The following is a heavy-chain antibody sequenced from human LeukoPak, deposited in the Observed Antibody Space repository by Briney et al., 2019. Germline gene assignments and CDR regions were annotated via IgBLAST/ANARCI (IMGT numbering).Heavy chain of an antibody. V-gene: IGHV1-46*01. CDR1: GYTFTSYY. CDR2: INPSGGIT. J-gene: IGHJ4*02. D-gene: IGHD3-22*01. CDR3: ARDNVAYYDSSGYYAPGDY. Sequence: ASVKVSCKASGYTFTSYYMHWVRQAPGQGLEWMGIINPSGGITSYAQKFQGRVTMTRDMSTSTVYMELSRLRSEDTAVYYCARDNVAYYDSSGYYAPGDYWGQGTLVTVSS.